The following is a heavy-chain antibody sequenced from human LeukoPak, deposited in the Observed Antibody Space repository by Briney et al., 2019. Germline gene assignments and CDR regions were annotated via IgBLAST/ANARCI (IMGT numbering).Heavy chain of an antibody. D-gene: IGHD1-26*01. CDR3: ARHGKGELPHFDY. V-gene: IGHV4-59*08. CDR1: GGSISSYY. Sequence: SETLSLTCTVSGGSISSYYWSWIRQPPGKGLEWIGYIYYSGSTNYNPSLKSRVTISVDTSKNQFSLKLSSVTAADTAVYYCARHGKGELPHFDYWGQGTLVTVSS. J-gene: IGHJ4*02. CDR2: IYYSGST.